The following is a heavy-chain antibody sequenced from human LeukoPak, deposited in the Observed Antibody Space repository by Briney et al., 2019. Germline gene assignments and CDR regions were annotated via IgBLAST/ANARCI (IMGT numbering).Heavy chain of an antibody. CDR1: GFTVSSNS. Sequence: GGSLRLSCTVSGFTVSSNSMSWVRQAPGKGLEWVSSISSSSSYIYYADSVKGRFTISRDNAKNSLYLQMNSLRAEDTAVYYCARGITMVRGVIPYYFDYWGQGTLVTVSS. D-gene: IGHD3-10*01. V-gene: IGHV3-21*01. CDR3: ARGITMVRGVIPYYFDY. J-gene: IGHJ4*02. CDR2: ISSSSSYI.